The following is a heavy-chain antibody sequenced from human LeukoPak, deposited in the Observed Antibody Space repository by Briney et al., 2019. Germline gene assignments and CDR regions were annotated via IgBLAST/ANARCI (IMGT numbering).Heavy chain of an antibody. V-gene: IGHV1-46*01. Sequence: GASVKVSCKASGHTFTNYYMHWVRQAPGQGLERMGIINPSGVSTTYAQKFQGRVTMTRDASTSTVYMELSSLRSDDTAVYYCARAGAARSLDYWGQGTPVTVSS. CDR2: INPSGVST. CDR3: ARAGAARSLDY. J-gene: IGHJ4*02. D-gene: IGHD6-6*01. CDR1: GHTFTNYY.